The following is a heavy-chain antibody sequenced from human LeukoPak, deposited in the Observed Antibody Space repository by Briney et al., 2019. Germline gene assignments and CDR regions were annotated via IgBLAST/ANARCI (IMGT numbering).Heavy chain of an antibody. V-gene: IGHV4-59*01. CDR2: IYYSGST. Sequence: ASETLSLTCTVSGGSISSYYWSWIRQPPGKGLEWIGYIYYSGSTNYNPSLKSRVTISVDTSKNQFSLKLSSVTAADTAVYYCARGGGYFDWLLSLDYWGQGTLVTVSS. CDR3: ARGGGYFDWLLSLDY. D-gene: IGHD3-9*01. CDR1: GGSISSYY. J-gene: IGHJ4*02.